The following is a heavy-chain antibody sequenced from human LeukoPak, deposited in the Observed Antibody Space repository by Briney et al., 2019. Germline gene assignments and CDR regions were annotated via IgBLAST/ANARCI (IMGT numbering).Heavy chain of an antibody. CDR3: AKRGDYGDYYFDY. J-gene: IGHJ4*02. CDR1: GFTFSSYA. Sequence: PGGSLRLSCAASGFTFSSYAMHWVRQAPGKGLEWVAVISYDGSNKYYADSVKGRFTISRDNSKNTLYLQMNSLRAEDTAVYYCAKRGDYGDYYFDYWGQGTLVTVSS. CDR2: ISYDGSNK. V-gene: IGHV3-30-3*02. D-gene: IGHD4-17*01.